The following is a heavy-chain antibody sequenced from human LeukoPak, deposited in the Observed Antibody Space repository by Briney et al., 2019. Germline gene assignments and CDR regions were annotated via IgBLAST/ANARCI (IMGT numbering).Heavy chain of an antibody. CDR2: IYYSGST. CDR1: GGSISSGDYY. Sequence: SETLSLTCTVSGGSISSGDYYWSWIRQPPGKGLEWIGYIYYSGSTYYNPSLKSRVTISVDTSKNQFSLKLSSVTAADTAVYYCASNEDYNWFDPWGRGTLVTVSS. J-gene: IGHJ5*02. V-gene: IGHV4-30-4*01. CDR3: ASNEDYNWFDP. D-gene: IGHD1-1*01.